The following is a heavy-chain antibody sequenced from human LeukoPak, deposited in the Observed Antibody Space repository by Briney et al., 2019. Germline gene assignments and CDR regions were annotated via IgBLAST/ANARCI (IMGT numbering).Heavy chain of an antibody. Sequence: ASVKVSCKASGGTFSSYAIGWVRQAPGQGLEWMGGIIPIFGTANYAQKFQGRVTITTDESTSTAYMELSSLRSEDAAVYYCARLIVATIRGIGYFDYWGQGTLVTVSS. J-gene: IGHJ4*02. CDR1: GGTFSSYA. CDR2: IIPIFGTA. D-gene: IGHD5-12*01. V-gene: IGHV1-69*05. CDR3: ARLIVATIRGIGYFDY.